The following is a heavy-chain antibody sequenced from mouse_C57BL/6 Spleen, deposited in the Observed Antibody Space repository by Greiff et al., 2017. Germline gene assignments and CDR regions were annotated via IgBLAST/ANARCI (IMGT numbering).Heavy chain of an antibody. CDR2: IDPPDSET. CDR1: GYTFTSYW. V-gene: IGHV1-52*01. CDR3: ARRDYGSIDY. J-gene: IGHJ2*01. D-gene: IGHD1-1*01. Sequence: VQLQQPGAELVRPGSSVKLSCKASGYTFTSYWMHWVKQRPIPGLEWIGNIDPPDSETHYNQKFKDKATLTVDKSSSTAYMQLSSLTSEDSAVYYCARRDYGSIDYWGQGTTLTVSS.